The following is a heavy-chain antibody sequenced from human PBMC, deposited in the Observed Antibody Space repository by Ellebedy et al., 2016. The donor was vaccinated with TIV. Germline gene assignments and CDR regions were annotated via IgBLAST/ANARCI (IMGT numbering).Heavy chain of an antibody. D-gene: IGHD4-17*01. J-gene: IGHJ6*02. CDR2: INSDGSTI. V-gene: IGHV3-74*01. CDR3: SRAVNYGMDV. Sequence: GESLKISCAASGFSLTSWVMHWVRQAPGKGLVWVSRINSDGSTITYADSVKGRFTISRDNANNTLYLQMNSLRAEDTAVYYCSRAVNYGMDVWGQGTTVTVS. CDR1: GFSLTSWV.